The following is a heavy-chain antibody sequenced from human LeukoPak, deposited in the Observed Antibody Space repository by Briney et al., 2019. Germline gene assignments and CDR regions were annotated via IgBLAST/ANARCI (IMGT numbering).Heavy chain of an antibody. CDR3: ARSSISSYYED. V-gene: IGHV3-66*01. J-gene: IGHJ4*02. D-gene: IGHD1-26*01. CDR2: LYSGGSI. Sequence: GGSLRLSCAGSGFTVSSSYMSWVRQAPGRGREWVSILYSGGSIFYADSVKGRFTISRDISKNMLHLQMNSLRADDTAVYYCARSSISSYYEDWGQGTLVTVSS. CDR1: GFTVSSSY.